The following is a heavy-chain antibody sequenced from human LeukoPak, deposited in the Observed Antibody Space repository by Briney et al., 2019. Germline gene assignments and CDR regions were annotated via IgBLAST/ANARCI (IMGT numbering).Heavy chain of an antibody. CDR1: GFSFSSYA. Sequence: GGSLRLSCAASGFSFSSYAMSWVRQAPGKGLEWVSDISGGGGVTYYSDSVKGRFTISRDNSKNTVYLQMSSLRAEDTAVYYCAKDRREGVDPYAFDIWGQGTMVTVSS. CDR3: AKDRREGVDPYAFDI. J-gene: IGHJ3*02. V-gene: IGHV3-23*01. D-gene: IGHD3/OR15-3a*01. CDR2: ISGGGGVT.